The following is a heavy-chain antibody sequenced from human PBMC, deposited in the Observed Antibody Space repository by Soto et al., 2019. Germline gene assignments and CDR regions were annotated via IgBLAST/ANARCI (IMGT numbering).Heavy chain of an antibody. J-gene: IGHJ4*02. CDR2: ISWNSGSI. CDR3: AKDWGITGTTYYFDY. CDR1: GFTFDDYA. D-gene: IGHD1-7*01. V-gene: IGHV3-9*01. Sequence: GGSLRLSCAASGFTFDDYAMHWVRQAPGKGLEWVSGISWNSGSIGYADSVKGRFTISRDNAKNSLYLQMNSLRAEDTALYYCAKDWGITGTTYYFDYWGQGTLVTVSS.